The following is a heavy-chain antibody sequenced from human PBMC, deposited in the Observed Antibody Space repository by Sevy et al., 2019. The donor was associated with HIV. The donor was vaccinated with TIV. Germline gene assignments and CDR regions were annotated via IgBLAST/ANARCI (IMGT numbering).Heavy chain of an antibody. Sequence: ASVKVSCKTSGYTFTGYAMHWVRQAPGQRLEWMGWIITGNGDTKYSQNFQGRVTITTDTSASTAYMELSSLTSKDTAVYYCARGVSGYDDYYYYGLDVRGQGTTVTVSS. CDR1: GYTFTGYA. V-gene: IGHV1-3*04. CDR3: ARGVSGYDDYYYYGLDV. D-gene: IGHD5-12*01. CDR2: IITGNGDT. J-gene: IGHJ6*02.